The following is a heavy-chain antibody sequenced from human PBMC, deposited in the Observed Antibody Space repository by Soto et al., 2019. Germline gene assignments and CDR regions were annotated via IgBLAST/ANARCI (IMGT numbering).Heavy chain of an antibody. J-gene: IGHJ4*02. CDR3: ARSPPYYYDRTGYYWFDY. Sequence: ASVKVSCKASGGTFSSYAISWVRQAPGQGLEWMGGIRADNGNRDYAKKFQGRVTMTTATSTSTAHMDLRSLRSDDTAVYYCARSPPYYYDRTGYYWFDYWGQGTLVTVSA. V-gene: IGHV1-18*01. CDR1: GGTFSSYA. CDR2: IRADNGNR. D-gene: IGHD3-22*01.